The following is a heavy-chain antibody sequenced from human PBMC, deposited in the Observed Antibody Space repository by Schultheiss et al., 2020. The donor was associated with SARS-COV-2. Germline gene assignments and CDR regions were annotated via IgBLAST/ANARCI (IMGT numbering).Heavy chain of an antibody. CDR2: IYHSGST. V-gene: IGHV4-4*02. D-gene: IGHD2-2*01. Sequence: SETLSLTCAVSGGSISSSNWWSWVRQPPGKGLEWIGEIYHSGSTNYNPSLKSRVTISVDTSKNQFSLKLSSVTAADTAVYYCARDRPSSTSRSNWFDPWGQGTLVTVSS. CDR3: ARDRPSSTSRSNWFDP. J-gene: IGHJ5*02. CDR1: GGSISSSNW.